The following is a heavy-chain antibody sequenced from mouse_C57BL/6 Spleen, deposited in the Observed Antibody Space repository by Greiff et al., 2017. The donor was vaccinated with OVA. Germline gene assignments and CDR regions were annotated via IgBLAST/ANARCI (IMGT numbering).Heavy chain of an antibody. CDR1: GYTFTDYY. CDR3: ARRSNYDWFAY. CDR2: INPNNGGT. D-gene: IGHD2-5*01. V-gene: IGHV1-26*01. Sequence: EVQLQQSGPELVKPGASVKISCKASGYTFTDYYMNWVKQSHGKSLEWIGDINPNNGGTSYNQKFKGKATLTVDKSSNTAYMELRSLTSEDSAVYYCARRSNYDWFAYWGQGTLVTVSA. J-gene: IGHJ3*01.